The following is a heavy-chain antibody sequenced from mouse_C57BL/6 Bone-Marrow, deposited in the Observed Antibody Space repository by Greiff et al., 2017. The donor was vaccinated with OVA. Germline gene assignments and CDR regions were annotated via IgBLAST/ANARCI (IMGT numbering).Heavy chain of an antibody. V-gene: IGHV1-59*01. CDR2: IDPSDSYT. Sequence: QVQLQQPGAELVRPGTSVKLSCKASGYTFTSYWMHWVKQRPGQGLEWIGVIDPSDSYTNYNQKFKGKATLTVDTSSSTAYMKLSSLTSEDSAVYYCARWNGNYFDYWGQGTTLTVSS. CDR1: GYTFTSYW. D-gene: IGHD2-1*01. J-gene: IGHJ2*01. CDR3: ARWNGNYFDY.